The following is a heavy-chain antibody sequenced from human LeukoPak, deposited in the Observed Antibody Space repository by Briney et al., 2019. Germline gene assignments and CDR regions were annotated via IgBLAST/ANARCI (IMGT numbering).Heavy chain of an antibody. D-gene: IGHD1-26*01. CDR1: GGSISSGGYY. CDR2: IYYSGST. CDR3: ARVGIAGATDY. V-gene: IGHV4-31*03. J-gene: IGHJ4*02. Sequence: SETLSLTCTVSGGSISSGGYYWSWIRQHPGKGLEWIGYIYYSGSTYYNPSLKSRVTISVDTSKNQFSLKLSSVTAADTAVYYCARVGIAGATDYWGQGTLVTVSS.